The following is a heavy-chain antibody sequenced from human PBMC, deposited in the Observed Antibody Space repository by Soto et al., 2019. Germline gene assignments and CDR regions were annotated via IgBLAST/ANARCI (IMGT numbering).Heavy chain of an antibody. CDR1: GGSISSGGYS. V-gene: IGHV4-30-2*02. CDR3: ATRPPDGTWFGVFDY. J-gene: IGHJ4*02. D-gene: IGHD3-10*01. CDR2: IYRSGTT. Sequence: PSETLSLTCAVSGGSISSGGYSWSWIRQPPGKGPEWIGYIYRSGTTNYNPSLEGRVTISLDTSKNQFSLKLNSVTAADTAVYFCATRPPDGTWFGVFDYWSQGTLVTVSS.